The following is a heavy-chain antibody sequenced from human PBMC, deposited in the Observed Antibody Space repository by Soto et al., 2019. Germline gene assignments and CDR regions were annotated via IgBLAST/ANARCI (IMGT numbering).Heavy chain of an antibody. CDR2: VNHNGRN. CDR3: ARGGSSDWQVAFDF. J-gene: IGHJ3*01. Sequence: SETLSLTCAVSGGSFSGYFWNWIRRSPGKGLEWIGKVNHNGRNNYNPSLKSRVTISLDMSKNQISLKLTSVTAADTAVYYCARGGSSDWQVAFDFWGQGTMVTVSS. V-gene: IGHV4-34*01. CDR1: GGSFSGYF. D-gene: IGHD6-19*01.